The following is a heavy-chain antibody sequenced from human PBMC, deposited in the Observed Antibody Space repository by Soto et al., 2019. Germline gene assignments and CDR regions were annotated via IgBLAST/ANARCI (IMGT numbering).Heavy chain of an antibody. CDR3: ARGGIAVGGYYYYGMDV. CDR2: IGTAGDP. D-gene: IGHD6-19*01. Sequence: PGGSLRLSCAASGFTFSSYDMHWVRQATGKGLEWVSAIGTAGDPYYPGSVKGRFTISRENAKNSLYLQMNSLRAGDTAVYYCARGGIAVGGYYYYGMDVWGQGTTVTVSS. J-gene: IGHJ6*02. V-gene: IGHV3-13*05. CDR1: GFTFSSYD.